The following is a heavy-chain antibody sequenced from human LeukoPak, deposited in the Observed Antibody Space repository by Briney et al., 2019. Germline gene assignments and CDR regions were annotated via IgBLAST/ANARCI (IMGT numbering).Heavy chain of an antibody. V-gene: IGHV1-24*01. CDR3: ARGPHYGDSTLYYFDY. D-gene: IGHD4-17*01. Sequence: ASVKVSCKVSGYTLTELSMHWVRQAPGKGLEWMGGFDPEDGETIYAQKFQGRVTMTEDTSTDTAYMELSSLRSEDTAVYYCARGPHYGDSTLYYFDYWGQGTLVTVSS. CDR2: FDPEDGET. CDR1: GYTLTELS. J-gene: IGHJ4*02.